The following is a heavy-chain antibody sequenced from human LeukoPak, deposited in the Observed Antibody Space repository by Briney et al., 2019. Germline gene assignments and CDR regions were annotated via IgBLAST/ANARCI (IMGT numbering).Heavy chain of an antibody. V-gene: IGHV3-23*01. CDR2: ISGSGGST. J-gene: IGHJ4*02. D-gene: IGHD3-16*02. CDR3: AKETERLGELSFDY. Sequence: GGTLRLSCAASGFTFSSYGMSWVRQAPGKGLEWVSAISGSGGSTYYADSVKGRFTISRDNSKNTLYLQMTSLRAEDTAVYYCAKETERLGELSFDYWGQGTLVTVSS. CDR1: GFTFSSYG.